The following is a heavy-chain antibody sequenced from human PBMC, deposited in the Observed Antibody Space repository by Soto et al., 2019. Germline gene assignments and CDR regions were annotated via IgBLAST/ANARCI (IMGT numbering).Heavy chain of an antibody. J-gene: IGHJ4*02. V-gene: IGHV1-2*04. CDR3: ARGLYCSSTSCYPFDY. D-gene: IGHD2-2*01. Sequence: ASVKVSCKASGYTFTSYGISWVRQAPGQGLEWMGWINPNSGGTNYAQKFQGWVTMTRDTSISTAYMELSRLRSDDTAVYYCARGLYCSSTSCYPFDYWGQGTLVTVSS. CDR1: GYTFTSYG. CDR2: INPNSGGT.